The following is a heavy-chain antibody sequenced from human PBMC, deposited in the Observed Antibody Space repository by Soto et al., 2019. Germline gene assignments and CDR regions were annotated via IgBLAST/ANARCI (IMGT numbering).Heavy chain of an antibody. CDR2: ISADGSRA. V-gene: IGHV3-23*01. CDR1: RFPFSYHG. CDR3: AKDRIITFGGITSLFDY. Sequence: GAPLRLSCVAFRFPFSYHGMRWLRQSTGKWLEWVSGISADGSRAYYTDSVKGRYIVSRDNSKKTLHLQMDSLRVQDTAMYYCAKDRIITFGGITSLFDYWGQGALVTVSS. D-gene: IGHD3-16*01. J-gene: IGHJ4*02.